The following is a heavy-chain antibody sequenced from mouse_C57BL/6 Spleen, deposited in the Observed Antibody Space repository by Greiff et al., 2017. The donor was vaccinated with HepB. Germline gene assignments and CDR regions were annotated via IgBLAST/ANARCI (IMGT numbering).Heavy chain of an antibody. Sequence: QVQLQQPGAELVKPGASVKLSCKASGYTFTGYWMHWVKQRPGQGLEWIGRIDPNSGGTKYNEKFKSKATLTVDKPSSTAYMQLSSLTSEDAAVYYCGRSETCIYAMDYWGQGTSVTVSS. CDR2: IDPNSGGT. CDR3: GRSETCIYAMDY. J-gene: IGHJ4*01. CDR1: GYTFTGYW. D-gene: IGHD6-1*01. V-gene: IGHV1-72*01.